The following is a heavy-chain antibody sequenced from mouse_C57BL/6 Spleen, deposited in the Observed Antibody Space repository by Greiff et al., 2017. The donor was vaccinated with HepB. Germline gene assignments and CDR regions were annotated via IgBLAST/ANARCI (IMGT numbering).Heavy chain of an antibody. CDR1: GFTFSDYG. V-gene: IGHV5-17*01. J-gene: IGHJ4*01. CDR3: ARGRHTDSYAMDY. D-gene: IGHD3-1*01. Sequence: EVQRVESGGGLVKPGGSLKLSCAASGFTFSDYGMHWVRQAPEKGLEWVAYISSGSSTIYYADTVKGRFTISRDNAKSTLFLQMTSLRSEDTAMYYCARGRHTDSYAMDYWGQGTSVTVSS. CDR2: ISSGSSTI.